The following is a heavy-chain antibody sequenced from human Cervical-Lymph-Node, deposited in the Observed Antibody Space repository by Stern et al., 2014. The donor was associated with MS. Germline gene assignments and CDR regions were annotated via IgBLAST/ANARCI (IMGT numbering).Heavy chain of an antibody. CDR3: ARGISYSNYVWFDP. D-gene: IGHD4-11*01. V-gene: IGHV4-31*01. CDR1: GGSISSGGYY. CDR2: IYYSGST. J-gene: IGHJ5*02. Sequence: QVPLQESGPGLVKPSQTLSLTCTVSGGSISSGGYYWSWIRQHPGKGLEWIGYIYYSGSTYYNPSLKSLVTISVDTSKNQFSLKLSSVTAADTAVYYCARGISYSNYVWFDPWGQGTLVTVSS.